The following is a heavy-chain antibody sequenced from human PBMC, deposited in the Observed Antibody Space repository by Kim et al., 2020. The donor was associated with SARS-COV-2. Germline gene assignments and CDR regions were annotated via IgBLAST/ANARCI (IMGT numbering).Heavy chain of an antibody. Sequence: SETLSLTCTVSGGSISSSSNYWEWIRQPPGKGLEWIGSMYYSGSTYYNPSLKSRVTISVDTSKNQFSLKLTSVTAADTAVYYCARRPRDFWSGYLRGSRWFDPWGQGTLVTVSS. CDR3: ARRPRDFWSGYLRGSRWFDP. J-gene: IGHJ5*02. V-gene: IGHV4-39*01. CDR1: GGSISSSSNY. CDR2: MYYSGST. D-gene: IGHD3-3*01.